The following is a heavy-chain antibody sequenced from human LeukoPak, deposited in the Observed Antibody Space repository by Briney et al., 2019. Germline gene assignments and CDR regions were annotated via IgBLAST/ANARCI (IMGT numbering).Heavy chain of an antibody. Sequence: SETLSLTCTVSGGSISSYYWSWIRQPPEKGLEWIGYIYYSGSTNYNPSLKSRVTISVDTSKNQFSLKLSSVTAADTAVYYCARFTIDAFDIWGQGTMVTVSS. CDR1: GGSISSYY. CDR3: ARFTIDAFDI. CDR2: IYYSGST. J-gene: IGHJ3*02. V-gene: IGHV4-59*08. D-gene: IGHD2-2*01.